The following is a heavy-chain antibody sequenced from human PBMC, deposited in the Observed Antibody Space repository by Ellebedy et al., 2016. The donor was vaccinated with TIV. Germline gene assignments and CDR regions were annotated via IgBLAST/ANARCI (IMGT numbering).Heavy chain of an antibody. Sequence: GGSLRLXCAASGFTFSTRWMSWVRQAPGKGLEWVANIKRDGSDEYYVDSVKGRFTISRDNAKNSLYLQMNSLRDEDTAVYYCARDSPAGNGDYWSGHNPAWGFDYWGRGTRVTVSS. V-gene: IGHV3-7*01. D-gene: IGHD3-3*01. CDR3: ARDSPAGNGDYWSGHNPAWGFDY. CDR1: GFTFSTRW. J-gene: IGHJ4*02. CDR2: IKRDGSDE.